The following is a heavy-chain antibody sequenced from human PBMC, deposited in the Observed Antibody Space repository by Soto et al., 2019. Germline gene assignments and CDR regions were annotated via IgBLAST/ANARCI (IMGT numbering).Heavy chain of an antibody. CDR2: IYYSGST. Sequence: SETLSLTCTVSGGSISSYYWSWIRQPPGKGLEWIGYIYYSGSTNYNPSLKSRVTISVDTSKNQFSLKLSSVTAADTAVFYCARGGGGSHYYYYYGMDVWGQGTTVTVSS. V-gene: IGHV4-59*01. J-gene: IGHJ6*02. D-gene: IGHD1-26*01. CDR3: ARGGGGSHYYYYYGMDV. CDR1: GGSISSYY.